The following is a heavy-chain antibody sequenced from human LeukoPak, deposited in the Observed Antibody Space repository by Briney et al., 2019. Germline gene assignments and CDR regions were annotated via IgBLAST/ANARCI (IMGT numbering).Heavy chain of an antibody. Sequence: GGSLRLSCAASGFSFSNSWMSWARQAPGKGLEWVSSISSSSSYIYYADSVKGRFTISRDNAKNSLYLQMNSLRAEDMAVYYCAREMVAVAGTPDYWGQGTLVTVSS. CDR3: AREMVAVAGTPDY. V-gene: IGHV3-21*01. CDR1: GFSFSNSW. J-gene: IGHJ4*02. CDR2: ISSSSSYI. D-gene: IGHD6-19*01.